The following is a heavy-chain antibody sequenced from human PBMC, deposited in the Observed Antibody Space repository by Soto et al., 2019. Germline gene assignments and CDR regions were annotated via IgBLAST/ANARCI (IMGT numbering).Heavy chain of an antibody. V-gene: IGHV1-18*01. CDR1: GYTFTSYG. D-gene: IGHD1-1*01. CDR3: ARGRYGDY. Sequence: QVHLVQSGAEVKKPGASVKVSCKCSGYTFTSYGITWVRQAPGQGLEWMGWISAHNGNTNYAQKLQGRVTVTRDTSTSTAYVELRSLRSDVTAVDYCARGRYGDYWGQGALVTVSS. CDR2: ISAHNGNT. J-gene: IGHJ4*02.